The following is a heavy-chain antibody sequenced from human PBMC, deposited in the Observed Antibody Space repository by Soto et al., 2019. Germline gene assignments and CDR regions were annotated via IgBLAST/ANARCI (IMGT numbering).Heavy chain of an antibody. J-gene: IGHJ6*02. CDR3: ARAGIAAAGSGEYGIDV. V-gene: IGHV1-2*02. CDR1: GSTFTGHY. D-gene: IGHD6-13*01. Sequence: QVRLVQSGAELKKPGASVKVSCKASGSTFTGHYIHWVRQAPGQGLEWMGWINPNSGTTKYAQKFQGRVTLTRETSITTAYMELNSLKSDDTAVYYCARAGIAAAGSGEYGIDVWGQGTTVIVSS. CDR2: INPNSGTT.